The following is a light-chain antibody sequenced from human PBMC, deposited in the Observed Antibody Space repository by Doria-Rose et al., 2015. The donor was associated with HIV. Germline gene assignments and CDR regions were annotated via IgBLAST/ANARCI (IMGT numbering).Light chain of an antibody. J-gene: IGKJ1*01. Sequence: EIVTTQSPGTLSLSPGERATLSCRASQSFSSTYLAWYHQKPGQAPSLLIYDGSTRATGTPDRFSASGSGTDFTLTINRLEPEDFALYYCHQYGTSWTFGQGTKVEI. CDR3: HQYGTSWT. CDR1: QSFSSTY. CDR2: DGS. V-gene: IGKV3-20*01.